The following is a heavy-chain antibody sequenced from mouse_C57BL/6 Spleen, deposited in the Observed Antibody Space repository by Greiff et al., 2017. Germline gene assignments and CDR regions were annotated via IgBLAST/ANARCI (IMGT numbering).Heavy chain of an antibody. CDR2: IRNKANGYTT. CDR3: ARYDGNDVDD. V-gene: IGHV7-3*01. CDR1: GFTFTDYY. J-gene: IGHJ4*01. Sequence: EVKLMESGGGLVQPGGSLSLSCAASGFTFTDYYMSWVRQPPGKALEWFGFIRNKANGYTTEYSASVQGRFTISRDTSQSILYLLMNALGAEDSSTYYWARYDGNDVDDWGKGTSVTVSS. D-gene: IGHD2-2*01.